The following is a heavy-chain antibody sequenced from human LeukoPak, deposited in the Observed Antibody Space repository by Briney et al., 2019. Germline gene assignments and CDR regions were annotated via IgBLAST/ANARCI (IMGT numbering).Heavy chain of an antibody. CDR2: ISSDGGST. J-gene: IGHJ4*02. CDR1: GFTFSTYA. D-gene: IGHD1-26*01. V-gene: IGHV3-64*02. CDR3: ARSNNIVGATYFDY. Sequence: PGGSLRLSCAASGFTFSTYAMHWVRQAQGKGLEYISSISSDGGSTYYADSVKGRLTISRDNSKNTLYLQMGRLRAEDMAVYYCARSNNIVGATYFDYWGQGTLVTVSS.